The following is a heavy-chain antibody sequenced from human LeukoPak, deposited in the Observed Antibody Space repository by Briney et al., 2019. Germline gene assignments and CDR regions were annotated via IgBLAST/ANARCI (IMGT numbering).Heavy chain of an antibody. Sequence: GASVKVSCKASGYTFTSYYMHWVRQAPGQGLEWMGIINPSGGSTSYAQKFQGRVTMTRDMSTSTVYMELSSLRSDDTAVYYCARELSGYDDGIDYWGQGTLVTVSS. V-gene: IGHV1-46*01. D-gene: IGHD5-12*01. J-gene: IGHJ4*02. CDR3: ARELSGYDDGIDY. CDR2: INPSGGST. CDR1: GYTFTSYY.